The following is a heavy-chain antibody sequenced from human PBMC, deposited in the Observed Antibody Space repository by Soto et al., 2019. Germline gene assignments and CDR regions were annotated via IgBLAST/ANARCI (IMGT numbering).Heavy chain of an antibody. CDR1: GDSITWTSCY. Sequence: SETLSLTCTLSGDSITWTSCYWGWIRQPPGKGLEWIGYIYYSGSTNYNPSLKSRVTISVDTSKNQFSLKLSSVTAADTAVYYCARLSSGIDAFDIWGQGTMVTVSS. V-gene: IGHV4-61*05. CDR2: IYYSGST. J-gene: IGHJ3*02. D-gene: IGHD6-19*01. CDR3: ARLSSGIDAFDI.